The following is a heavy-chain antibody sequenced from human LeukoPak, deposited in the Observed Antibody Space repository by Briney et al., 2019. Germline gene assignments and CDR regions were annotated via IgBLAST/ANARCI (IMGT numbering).Heavy chain of an antibody. J-gene: IGHJ5*02. V-gene: IGHV3-9*01. Sequence: ALRLSCAASGFTFHDYGMHWVRQAPGKGLEWVSTISWDSGSIGYADSVKGRFTISRDNAKNSLYLQMNNLRAEDTALYYCAKSSVGATNWFGPWGQGTLVTVSS. CDR1: GFTFHDYG. CDR2: ISWDSGSI. CDR3: AKSSVGATNWFGP. D-gene: IGHD2-2*01.